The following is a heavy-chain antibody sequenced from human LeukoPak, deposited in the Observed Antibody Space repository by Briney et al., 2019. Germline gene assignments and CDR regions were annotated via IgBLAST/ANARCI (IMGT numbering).Heavy chain of an antibody. CDR1: GYTFTGYY. Sequence: SVKVSCKASGYTFTGYYMHWVRQAPGQGLEWMGWINPNSGGTNYAQKFQGWVTMTRDTSISTAYMELSRLRSDDTAVYYCARGYYYYDSSGYYYFDYWGQGTLVTVSS. D-gene: IGHD3-22*01. V-gene: IGHV1-2*04. CDR3: ARGYYYYDSSGYYYFDY. J-gene: IGHJ4*02. CDR2: INPNSGGT.